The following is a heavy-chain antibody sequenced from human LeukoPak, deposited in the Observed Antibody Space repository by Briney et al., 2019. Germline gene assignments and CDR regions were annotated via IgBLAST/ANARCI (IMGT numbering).Heavy chain of an antibody. CDR3: ARHLDHYDTSGYYSPYFDF. CDR1: GGSINSNNYY. Sequence: SETLSLTCTVSGGSINSNNYYWAWIRQTPGKGLEWIGRMYYSGTTYYNPSLKSRDTISVDTSKNQFSLKLSSVTAADTAVYYCARHLDHYDTSGYYSPYFDFWGQGTLVTVSS. V-gene: IGHV4-39*01. J-gene: IGHJ4*02. D-gene: IGHD3-22*01. CDR2: MYYSGTT.